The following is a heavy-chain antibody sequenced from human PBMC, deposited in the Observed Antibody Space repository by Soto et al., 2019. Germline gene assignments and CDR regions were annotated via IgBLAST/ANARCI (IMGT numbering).Heavy chain of an antibody. CDR3: ARTALYSDNTDWFDP. Sequence: GESLKISCKGSGYSFAHYWIAWVRQMPGKGLEWMGVVNPRDSDTRYSPSFQGQVTISADKSISAAYLQWTSLKASDSAMYYCARTALYSDNTDWFDPWGQGTLVTVSS. CDR1: GYSFAHYW. D-gene: IGHD5-12*01. CDR2: VNPRDSDT. V-gene: IGHV5-51*01. J-gene: IGHJ5*02.